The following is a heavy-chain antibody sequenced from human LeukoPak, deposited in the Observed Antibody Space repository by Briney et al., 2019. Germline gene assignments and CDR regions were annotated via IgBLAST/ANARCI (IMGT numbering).Heavy chain of an antibody. V-gene: IGHV3-21*01. D-gene: IGHD1-26*01. J-gene: IGHJ4*02. CDR3: ARELGGIVGANP. CDR1: GFTFSSYS. Sequence: GGSLRLSCAASGFTFSSYSMNWVRQAPGKGLEWVSSISSSSSYIYYADSVKGRFTISRDNAKNSLYLQMNSLRAEDTAVYYCARELGGIVGANPWGQGTLVTVSS. CDR2: ISSSSSYI.